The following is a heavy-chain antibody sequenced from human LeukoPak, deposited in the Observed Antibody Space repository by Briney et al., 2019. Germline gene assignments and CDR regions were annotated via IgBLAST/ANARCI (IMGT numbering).Heavy chain of an antibody. CDR3: ARDQHSGYDYRSGYYYYGMDV. D-gene: IGHD5-12*01. Sequence: GGSLRLSCAASGFTFSSYAMHWVRQAPGKGLEWVAVISYDGSNKYYAGSVKGRFTISRDNSKNTLYLQMNSLRAEDTAVYYCARDQHSGYDYRSGYYYYGMDVWGQGTTVTVSS. J-gene: IGHJ6*02. CDR2: ISYDGSNK. V-gene: IGHV3-30-3*01. CDR1: GFTFSSYA.